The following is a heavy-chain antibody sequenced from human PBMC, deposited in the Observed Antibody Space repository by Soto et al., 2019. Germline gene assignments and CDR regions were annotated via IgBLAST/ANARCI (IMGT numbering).Heavy chain of an antibody. Sequence: SETLSLTCTVSGDSISSSNSHWGWTRQPPGKGLEYIGSVYYGGAIFYSGNIYYNPSLKSRVTISVDTSKNQFSLRLSSVTAADTGVYYCVRYNRINMKPYSPEGFHIWGQGTMVTV. CDR2: VYYGGAIFYSGNI. D-gene: IGHD3-3*02. CDR3: VRYNRINMKPYSPEGFHI. V-gene: IGHV4-39*01. CDR1: GDSISSSNSH. J-gene: IGHJ3*02.